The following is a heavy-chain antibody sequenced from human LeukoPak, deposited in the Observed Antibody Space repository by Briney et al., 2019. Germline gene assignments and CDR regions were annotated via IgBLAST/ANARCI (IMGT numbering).Heavy chain of an antibody. CDR2: IKQDGSEK. CDR1: GFTFSSYW. D-gene: IGHD1-26*01. CDR3: ARDGSYQGRGFAY. J-gene: IGHJ4*02. V-gene: IGHV3-7*01. Sequence: GGSLRLSCAVSGFTFSSYWMSWVRQAPGKGLEWVANIKQDGSEKHYVDSLKGRFTISRDNAKNSLYLQMNSLRAEDTAVYYCARDGSYQGRGFAYWGLGTLVTVSS.